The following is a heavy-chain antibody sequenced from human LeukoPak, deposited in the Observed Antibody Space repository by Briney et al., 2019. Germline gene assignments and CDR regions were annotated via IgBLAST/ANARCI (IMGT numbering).Heavy chain of an antibody. V-gene: IGHV1-69*13. CDR2: IIPIFGTA. CDR1: GGTFSSYA. CDR3: AIRRAPRYSYGPHYGMDV. J-gene: IGHJ6*02. D-gene: IGHD5-18*01. Sequence: SVTVSCTASGGTFSSYAISWVRQAPGQGLEWMGGIIPIFGTANYAQKFQGRVTITADESTSTAYMELSSLRSEDTAVYYCAIRRAPRYSYGPHYGMDVWGQGTTVTVSS.